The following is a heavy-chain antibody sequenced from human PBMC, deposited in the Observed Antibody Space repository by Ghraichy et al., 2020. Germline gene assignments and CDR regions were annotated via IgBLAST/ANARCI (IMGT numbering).Heavy chain of an antibody. V-gene: IGHV4-59*01. CDR1: GGSISSYY. J-gene: IGHJ5*02. CDR3: ARERPLCSTSCSDHQFDP. Sequence: SETLSLTCTVSGGSISSYYWSWIRQPPGKGLEWIGYIYYSGSTNYNPSLKSRVTISVDTSKNQFSLKLSSVTAADTAVYYCARERPLCSTSCSDHQFDPWGQGTLVTVSS. D-gene: IGHD2-2*01. CDR2: IYYSGST.